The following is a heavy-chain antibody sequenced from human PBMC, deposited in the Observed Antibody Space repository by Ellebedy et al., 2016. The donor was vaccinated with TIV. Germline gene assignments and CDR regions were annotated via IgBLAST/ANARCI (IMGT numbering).Heavy chain of an antibody. CDR1: GFTFSSCA. Sequence: PGGSLRLSCAASGFTFSSCAMNWVRQAPGKGLEWVSYISASSANIHYADSVKGRFTISRDNAKNSLDLQMNSLRAEDTAVYFCSRGWSTPDSWGQGTLVIVSS. CDR2: ISASSANI. V-gene: IGHV3-48*01. J-gene: IGHJ4*02. CDR3: SRGWSTPDS. D-gene: IGHD2-15*01.